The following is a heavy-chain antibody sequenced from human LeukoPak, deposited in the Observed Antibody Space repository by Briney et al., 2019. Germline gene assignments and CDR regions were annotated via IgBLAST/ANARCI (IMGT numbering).Heavy chain of an antibody. D-gene: IGHD4-17*01. V-gene: IGHV3-23*01. J-gene: IGHJ6*03. CDR3: AKEAYDYGDYYYYYMDV. Sequence: GGSLRLSCAASGFTFSRYDMHWVRQAPGKGLEWVSAISGSGGSTYYADSVKGRFTISRDNSKNTLYLQMNSLRAEDTAVYYCAKEAYDYGDYYYYYMDVWGKGTTVTISS. CDR2: ISGSGGST. CDR1: GFTFSRYD.